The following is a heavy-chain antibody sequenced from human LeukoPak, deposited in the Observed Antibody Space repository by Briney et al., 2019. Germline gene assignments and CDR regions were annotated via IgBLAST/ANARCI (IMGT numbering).Heavy chain of an antibody. CDR3: AKESSSSWYQLMVYYFDY. D-gene: IGHD6-13*01. CDR2: ISYDGSNK. J-gene: IGHJ4*02. Sequence: PGGSLRLSCAASGFTFSSYGMHWVRQAPGKGLEWVAVISYDGSNKYYADSVKGRFTISRDNAKNSLYLQMNSLRAEDTALYYCAKESSSSWYQLMVYYFDYWGQGTLVTVSS. V-gene: IGHV3-30*18. CDR1: GFTFSSYG.